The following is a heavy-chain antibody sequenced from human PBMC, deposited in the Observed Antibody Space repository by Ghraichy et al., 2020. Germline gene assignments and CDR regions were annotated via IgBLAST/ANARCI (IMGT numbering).Heavy chain of an antibody. CDR2: ISYDGSNK. CDR3: AKAPEATGTTDYFEH. J-gene: IGHJ4*02. D-gene: IGHD1-1*01. V-gene: IGHV3-30*18. CDR1: RFIFSDFV. Sequence: GGSLRLSCAASRFIFSDFVMHWVRQAPGKGLEWVAVISYDGSNKYYAASVKGRFTISRDNSKSTLYLQMTSLRADDTAVYYCAKAPEATGTTDYFEHWGQGTRVTVSS.